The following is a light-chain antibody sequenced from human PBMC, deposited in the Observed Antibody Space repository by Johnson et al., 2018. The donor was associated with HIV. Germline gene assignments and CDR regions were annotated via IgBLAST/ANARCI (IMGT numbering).Light chain of an antibody. V-gene: IGLV1-51*02. CDR3: GTWDSSLSEGV. CDR2: ENN. J-gene: IGLJ1*01. Sequence: QSVLTQPPSVSAAPGQKVPISCSGSSSTIGNNYVSWYKHLPGTAPKLLIYENNKRPSGIPDRFSGSKSGTSATLAIPGLPTGDEAGYSCGTWDSSLSEGVFGTGTKVTVL. CDR1: SSTIGNNY.